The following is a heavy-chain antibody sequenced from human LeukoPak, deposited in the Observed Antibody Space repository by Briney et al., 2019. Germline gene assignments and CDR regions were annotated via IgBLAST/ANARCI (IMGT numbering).Heavy chain of an antibody. D-gene: IGHD3-10*01. Sequence: PGGSLRLSCAASGFTFSSYAMSWVRQAPGKGLEWVSVFSGSGGGGSGGSTYYADSVKGRFTISRDNAKNSLYLQMNSLRAEDTAVFYCVRDAWFGESRAGGQGTLVTVSS. CDR3: VRDAWFGESRA. CDR2: FSGSGGGGSGGST. CDR1: GFTFSSYA. V-gene: IGHV3-23*01. J-gene: IGHJ4*02.